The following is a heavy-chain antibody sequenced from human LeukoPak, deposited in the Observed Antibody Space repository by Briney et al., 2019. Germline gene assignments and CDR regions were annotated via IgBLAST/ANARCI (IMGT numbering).Heavy chain of an antibody. CDR2: IKSKTDGGTT. J-gene: IGHJ4*02. Sequence: GGSLRLSCAASGFTFSSYEMNWVRQAPGKGLEWVGRIKSKTDGGTTDYAAPVKGRFTISRDDSKNTLYLQMNSLRAEDTAVYYCARRAGAYSHPYDYWGQGTLVTVSS. CDR3: ARRAGAYSHPYDY. CDR1: GFTFSSYE. D-gene: IGHD4/OR15-4a*01. V-gene: IGHV3-15*01.